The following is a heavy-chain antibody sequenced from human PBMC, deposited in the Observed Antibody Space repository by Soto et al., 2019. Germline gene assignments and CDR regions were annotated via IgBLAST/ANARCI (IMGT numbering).Heavy chain of an antibody. D-gene: IGHD3-10*01. CDR1: GYTFTSYD. CDR2: MNPNSGNT. J-gene: IGHJ3*02. CDR3: ARGINYYDSGDDAFDI. V-gene: IGHV1-8*01. Sequence: QVQLVQSGAEVKKPGASVKVSYKASGYTFTSYDINWVRQATGQGLEWVGWMNPNSGNTGYAQKFQGRVTMTRSTSISTAYMELSSLRSEDTAVYYCARGINYYDSGDDAFDIWGQGTMVTVSS.